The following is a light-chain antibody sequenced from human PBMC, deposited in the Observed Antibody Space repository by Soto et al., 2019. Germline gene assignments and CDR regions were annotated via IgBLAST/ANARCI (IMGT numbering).Light chain of an antibody. V-gene: IGKV3-11*01. Sequence: FVFTHSAATLSVCPGWRSILSCRASQSVAGSLAWYQQKPGQAPRLLIYDISTRAAAIQARFSGSGSGTDFTLTVSSLEPEDFALYYCEQRRNRITFGQGTRVEIK. CDR2: DIS. CDR3: EQRRNRIT. J-gene: IGKJ5*01. CDR1: QSVAGS.